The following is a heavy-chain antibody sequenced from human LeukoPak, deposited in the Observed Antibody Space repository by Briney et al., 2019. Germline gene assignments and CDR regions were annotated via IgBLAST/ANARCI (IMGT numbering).Heavy chain of an antibody. CDR3: AKRIIEARENGDSNWLDP. CDR2: ISYGGST. Sequence: SETLPLTCTVSGDSITNSYWNWIRQPPGRGLEWIGRISYGGSTNYNPSLKSRVIISRDTSKNQFSLELTSVTAADTAIYYCAKRIIEARENGDSNWLDPWGQGTLVTVSS. J-gene: IGHJ5*01. V-gene: IGHV4-59*08. CDR1: GDSITNSY. D-gene: IGHD4-17*01.